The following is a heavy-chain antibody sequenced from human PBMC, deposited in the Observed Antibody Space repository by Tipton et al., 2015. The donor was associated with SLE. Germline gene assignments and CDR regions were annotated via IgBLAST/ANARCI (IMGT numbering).Heavy chain of an antibody. CDR3: ATRIAAAGTEWYFDV. D-gene: IGHD6-13*01. V-gene: IGHV3-66*01. CDR1: GFTVSGNQ. CDR2: IYTGGTT. J-gene: IGHJ2*01. Sequence: SLRLSCAASGFTVSGNQMSWVRQAPGKGLEWVSVIYTGGTTFYADSVEGRVTISRDIFKNSLYLHMNSLRAEDTAVYYCATRIAAAGTEWYFDVWGRGTLVAVSP.